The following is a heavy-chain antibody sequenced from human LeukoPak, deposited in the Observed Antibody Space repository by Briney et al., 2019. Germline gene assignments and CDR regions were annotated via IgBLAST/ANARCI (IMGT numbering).Heavy chain of an antibody. J-gene: IGHJ4*02. Sequence: GGSLRLSCAASGFTFSNFGMSWVRQAPGRGLEWVSGISGGGDTTYYAESVKGRFTISRDNSKNTLFLQMNSLSAEDTAVYYCARESRGYVWGFPFDYWGQGTLVNVSS. CDR3: ARESRGYVWGFPFDY. V-gene: IGHV3-23*01. D-gene: IGHD3-16*01. CDR1: GFTFSNFG. CDR2: ISGGGDTT.